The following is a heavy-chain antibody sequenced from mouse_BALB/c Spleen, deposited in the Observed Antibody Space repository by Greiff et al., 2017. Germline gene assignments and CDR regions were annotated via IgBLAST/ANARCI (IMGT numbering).Heavy chain of an antibody. CDR3: ARVWSYYYAMDY. D-gene: IGHD2-10*02. V-gene: IGHV5-17*02. CDR1: GFTFSSFG. Sequence: EVKLMESGGGLVQPGGSRKLSCAASGFTFSSFGMHWVRQAPEKGLEWVAYISSGSSTIYYADTVKGRFTISRDNPKNTLFLQMTSLRSEDTAMYYCARVWSYYYAMDYWGQGTSVTVSS. CDR2: ISSGSSTI. J-gene: IGHJ4*01.